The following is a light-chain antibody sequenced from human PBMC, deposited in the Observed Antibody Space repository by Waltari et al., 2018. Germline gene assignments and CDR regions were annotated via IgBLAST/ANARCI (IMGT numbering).Light chain of an antibody. Sequence: EIVMTQSPATLSVSPGERATLSCRASQSVNDNLAWYQQKPGQAPRLVIYAASTRATGIPARFSGSGSGTEFTFTISSLQSEDFAVYYCQQYNNWPPWTFGQGTTVEIK. J-gene: IGKJ1*01. CDR3: QQYNNWPPWT. CDR2: AAS. CDR1: QSVNDN. V-gene: IGKV3-15*01.